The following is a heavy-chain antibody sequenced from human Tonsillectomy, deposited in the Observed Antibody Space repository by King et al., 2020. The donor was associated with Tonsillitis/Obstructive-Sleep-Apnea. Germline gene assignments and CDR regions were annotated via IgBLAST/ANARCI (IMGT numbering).Heavy chain of an antibody. D-gene: IGHD3-10*01. Sequence: QLQESGPGLVKPSETLSLTCTVSGGSISSSSYYWGWIRQPPGKGLEWIGSIYYSGSTYYNPSLKSRVTISVDTSTNQFSLKLSSVTAADTAVYYCASHGGVLLWFRDDYWGQGTLVTVSS. CDR3: ASHGGVLLWFRDDY. CDR2: IYYSGST. J-gene: IGHJ4*02. CDR1: GGSISSSSYY. V-gene: IGHV4-39*01.